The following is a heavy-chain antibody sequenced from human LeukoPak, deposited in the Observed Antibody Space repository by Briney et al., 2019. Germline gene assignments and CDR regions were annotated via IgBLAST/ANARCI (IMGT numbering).Heavy chain of an antibody. D-gene: IGHD2-21*01. Sequence: SETLSLTCTVSGGSISSSSYYWGWIRQPPGRGLEWVGRIHCSGRTYSNPSLQGRVTLSVVPPQKQFAAKLTSVTAADTAVYYCARSVSWGLLVRDDAFDIWGQGTMVTVSS. CDR2: IHCSGRT. J-gene: IGHJ3*02. V-gene: IGHV4-39*06. CDR3: ARSVSWGLLVRDDAFDI. CDR1: GGSISSSSYY.